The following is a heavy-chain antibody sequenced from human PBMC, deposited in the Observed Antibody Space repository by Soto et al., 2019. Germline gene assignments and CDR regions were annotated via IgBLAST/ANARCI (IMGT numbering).Heavy chain of an antibody. CDR1: SFSSNSAA. V-gene: IGHV6-1*01. CDR2: TYYRSKWYN. CDR3: ARWIQGSHAFEI. Sequence: SFSSNSAAWNWIRQSPSRGLEWLGRTYYRSKWYNDYAVSVKSRITINPDTSKNQFSLQLNSVTPEDTAVYYCARWIQGSHAFEIWGQGTMVTVSS. J-gene: IGHJ3*02. D-gene: IGHD5-18*01.